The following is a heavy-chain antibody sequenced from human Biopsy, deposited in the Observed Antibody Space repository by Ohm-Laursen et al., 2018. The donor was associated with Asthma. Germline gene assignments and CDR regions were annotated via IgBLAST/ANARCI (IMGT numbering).Heavy chain of an antibody. V-gene: IGHV3-7*01. Sequence: SLRLSCAASGFTFGDYWMSWVRQVPGKGLEWVVNIKHDGTEKNHVDSLKGRFTISRDNAKNSLYLQMNSPRAEDTAVYYCARTFHFWSPYHAEHYQLWGQGTLVTVPS. CDR2: IKHDGTEK. CDR3: ARTFHFWSPYHAEHYQL. J-gene: IGHJ1*01. D-gene: IGHD3-3*02. CDR1: GFTFGDYW.